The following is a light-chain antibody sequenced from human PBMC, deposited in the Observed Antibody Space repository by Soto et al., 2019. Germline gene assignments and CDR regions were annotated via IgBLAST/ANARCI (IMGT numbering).Light chain of an antibody. J-gene: IGKJ1*01. CDR1: QTLSSTY. CDR2: GIS. Sequence: EIVLTQSPGTLSLSPGERATLSCRASQTLSSTYLAWFQQKPGQAPRLLIYGISSRATGIPDRFSGSGSGTDFTLTISRLEPEDFAVYYCQQYDRSPPWTFGQGTKVDIK. CDR3: QQYDRSPPWT. V-gene: IGKV3-20*01.